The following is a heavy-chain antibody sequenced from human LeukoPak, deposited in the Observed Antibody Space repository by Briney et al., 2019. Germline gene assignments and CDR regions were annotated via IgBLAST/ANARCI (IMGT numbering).Heavy chain of an antibody. CDR3: ARVVGTTYGTIDF. CDR1: SGSISSGGYY. Sequence: SETLSLTCTVSSGSISSGGYYRGWIRQPPGKGLEWIGSISSSGSAHYNPSLKSRVTMSVDTSKNQFSLKLTSVTAADTAVYYCARVVGTTYGTIDFWGQGSQVTVSS. CDR2: ISSSGSA. D-gene: IGHD1-14*01. J-gene: IGHJ4*02. V-gene: IGHV4-39*01.